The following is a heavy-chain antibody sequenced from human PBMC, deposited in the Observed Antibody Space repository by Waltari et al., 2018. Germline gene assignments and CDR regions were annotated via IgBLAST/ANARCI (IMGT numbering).Heavy chain of an antibody. CDR3: ARDQATKHYYYMDV. CDR1: GFTFSSYW. Sequence: EVQLVESGGGLVQPGGSLRLSCAASGFTFSSYWMSWVRQAPGKGLEWVANIKQDGSEKYYVDSVKGRFTISRDNAKNSLYLQMNSLRAEDTAVYYCARDQATKHYYYMDVWGKGTTVTISS. CDR2: IKQDGSEK. V-gene: IGHV3-7*01. J-gene: IGHJ6*03. D-gene: IGHD5-12*01.